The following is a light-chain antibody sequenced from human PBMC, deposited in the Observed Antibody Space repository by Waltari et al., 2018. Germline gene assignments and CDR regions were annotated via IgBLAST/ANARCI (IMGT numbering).Light chain of an antibody. Sequence: EIVMTQSPATLSVSPGERATLSCRASQSVSSNLAWYQQKPGQAPRILMYGEATRAPGIPERFSGSGSGKELTLTISSMQSEDFAVYYCQQYNNWPPWTFGQGTKVEIK. CDR1: QSVSSN. V-gene: IGKV3-15*01. J-gene: IGKJ1*01. CDR2: GEA. CDR3: QQYNNWPPWT.